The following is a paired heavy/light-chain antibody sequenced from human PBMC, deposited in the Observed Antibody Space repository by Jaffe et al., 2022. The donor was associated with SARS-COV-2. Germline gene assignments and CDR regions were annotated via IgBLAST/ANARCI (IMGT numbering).Heavy chain of an antibody. CDR3: ARVSVRGIGDWYFDF. CDR2: ISVSGATI. J-gene: IGHJ2*01. CDR1: GFTFSDSY. Sequence: QVQLVESGGGLVRPGGSLRLSCAASGFTFSDSYMTWIRQAPGKGLDWVSFISVSGATISYADAVKGRFTISRDNAKNSLYLQLNSLGAEDTAVYYCARVSVRGIGDWYFDFWGRGTLVTVSS. V-gene: IGHV3-11*01. D-gene: IGHD3-16*01.
Light chain of an antibody. CDR2: QNE. CDR3: QAWDSSTAV. CDR1: KLGDKS. V-gene: IGLV3-1*01. J-gene: IGLJ1*01. Sequence: SYELTQPPSVSVSPGQTARITCSGDKLGDKSTCWYQQKPGQSPVVVIYQNEKRPSGIPERFSGSNSGDTATLTISGTQAMDEADYYCQAWDSSTAVFGSGTKVTVL.